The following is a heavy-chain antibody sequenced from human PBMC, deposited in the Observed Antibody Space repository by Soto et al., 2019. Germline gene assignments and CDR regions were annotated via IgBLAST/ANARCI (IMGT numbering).Heavy chain of an antibody. J-gene: IGHJ4*02. V-gene: IGHV1-18*01. CDR2: ISAYNGNT. D-gene: IGHD3-10*02. CDR1: GYTFTSYG. Sequence: QVQLVQSGAEVKRPGASVKVSCKASGYTFTSYGISWVRQAPGQGLEWMGWISAYNGNTNYAQKLQGRVTMTTDTSTSTAYMELRSLRSDDTAVYYCARDSQTMVGSGEILFDYWGQGTLVTVSS. CDR3: ARDSQTMVGSGEILFDY.